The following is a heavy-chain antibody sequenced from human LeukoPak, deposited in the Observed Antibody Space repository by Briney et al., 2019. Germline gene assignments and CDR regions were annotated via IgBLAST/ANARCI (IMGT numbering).Heavy chain of an antibody. D-gene: IGHD5-12*01. V-gene: IGHV1-8*01. J-gene: IGHJ6*02. CDR3: TRGAGVATMRNGIDV. CDR1: GFTFTSYV. CDR2: MNPKTINT. Sequence: ASVTVSCKASGFTFTSYVINWVRQAAGQGVECMGWMNPKTINTGYAQKFQGRVTMTRSTSINTAYMELSSLTSEDTAVYYCTRGAGVATMRNGIDVWGQGTTVTVSS.